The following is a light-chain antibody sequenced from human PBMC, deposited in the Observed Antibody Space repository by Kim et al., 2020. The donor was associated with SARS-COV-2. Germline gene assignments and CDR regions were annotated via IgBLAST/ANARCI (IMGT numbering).Light chain of an antibody. CDR2: TNN. Sequence: ELTQPPSASGTPGQRVTISCSGSRSNIGSNTVNWYQHLPGTAPKLLIYTNNRRPAGVSDRFSGSKSGTSASLAIRGLQSEDEADYYCAAWDDSLNGFWVFGGGTQLTVL. V-gene: IGLV1-44*01. J-gene: IGLJ3*02. CDR3: AAWDDSLNGFWV. CDR1: RSNIGSNT.